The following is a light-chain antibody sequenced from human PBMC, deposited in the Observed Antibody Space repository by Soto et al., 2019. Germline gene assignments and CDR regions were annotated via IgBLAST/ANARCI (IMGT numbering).Light chain of an antibody. Sequence: EIVLTQSPATLSLSPGARATLSCRASQSVSSYLAWYQQKPGQAPRLLIYDASNRATGIPARFSGSGSGTDFTLTISSLEPEDFAVYYCQQRSNWPPFTFGGGTKVEFK. J-gene: IGKJ4*01. CDR1: QSVSSY. V-gene: IGKV3-11*01. CDR2: DAS. CDR3: QQRSNWPPFT.